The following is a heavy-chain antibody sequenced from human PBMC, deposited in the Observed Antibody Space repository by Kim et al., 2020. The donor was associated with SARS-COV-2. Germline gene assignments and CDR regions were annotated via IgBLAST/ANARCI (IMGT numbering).Heavy chain of an antibody. J-gene: IGHJ6*02. CDR3: ARGCSGANYHPEDYFYYAMDV. D-gene: IGHD2-15*01. V-gene: IGHV3-30*04. CDR2: ITSDGDRE. Sequence: GGSLRLSCAASGFIFRNFAMHWVRQAPGKGLDWVAVITSDGDREYYADSVKGRFSLSRDNSKNTLYLEINSLRTDDTALYFCARGCSGANYHPEDYFYYAMDVWGQGTTVTVSS. CDR1: GFIFRNFA.